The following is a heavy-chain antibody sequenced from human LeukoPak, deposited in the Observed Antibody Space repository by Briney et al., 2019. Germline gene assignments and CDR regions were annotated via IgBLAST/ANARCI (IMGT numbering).Heavy chain of an antibody. J-gene: IGHJ3*02. Sequence: SETLSLTCTVSGGSISSYYWSWSRQPPGKGLEWIGYIYYSGSTNYNPSLKSRVTISVDTSKNQFSLKLSSVTAADTAVYYCARTAARGFDIWGQGTMVTVSS. V-gene: IGHV4-59*01. CDR2: IYYSGST. D-gene: IGHD6-25*01. CDR1: GGSISSYY. CDR3: ARTAARGFDI.